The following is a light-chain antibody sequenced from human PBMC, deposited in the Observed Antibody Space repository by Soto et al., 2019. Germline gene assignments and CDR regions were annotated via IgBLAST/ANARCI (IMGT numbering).Light chain of an antibody. V-gene: IGKV3-20*01. CDR1: QSVSSSY. CDR2: GAS. CDR3: LQHRHYPLT. Sequence: EIVLTQSPGTLSLSPGERATLSCRASQSVSSSYLAWYQQKPGQAPRLLIYGASSRATGIPDRFSGSGSGTDFTLTISGLQPEDFATYYCLQHRHYPLTFGGGTKVDIK. J-gene: IGKJ4*01.